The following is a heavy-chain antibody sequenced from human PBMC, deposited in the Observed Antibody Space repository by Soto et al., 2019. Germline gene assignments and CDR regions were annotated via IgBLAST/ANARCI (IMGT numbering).Heavy chain of an antibody. V-gene: IGHV3-48*01. J-gene: IGHJ4*02. D-gene: IGHD1-26*01. CDR2: ISGNSKTI. Sequence: PWKGMEWVLYISGNSKTIYYADSVKGRFTITRDNAKHSVYQQMNSIRAEERDVCHCARDKKWAFDYGGQGALVTVSS. CDR3: ARDKKWAFDY.